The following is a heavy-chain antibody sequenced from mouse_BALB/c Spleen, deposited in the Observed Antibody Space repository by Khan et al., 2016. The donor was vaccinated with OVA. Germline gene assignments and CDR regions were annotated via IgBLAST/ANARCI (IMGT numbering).Heavy chain of an antibody. CDR2: INTYTGEP. Sequence: QIQLVQSGPELKKPGETVKISCKASGYTFTNYGMNWVKQAPGKGLKWMGWINTYTGEPTYADDFKGRFAFSLETSTNTAYLQINNLKKGDTATYYCARCASDWCFDVWGARTTVTVSS. CDR1: GYTFTNYG. J-gene: IGHJ1*01. CDR3: ARCASDWCFDV. D-gene: IGHD6-1*01. V-gene: IGHV9-3-1*01.